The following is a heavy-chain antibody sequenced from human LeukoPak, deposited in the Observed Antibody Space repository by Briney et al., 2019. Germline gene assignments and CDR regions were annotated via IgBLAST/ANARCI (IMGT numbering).Heavy chain of an antibody. CDR1: GGSISNYY. CDR2: IYKNGGT. Sequence: SETLSLTCTVSGGSISNYYSTWIRQSPGKGLEWIGYIYKNGGTNYNPSLKSRVTISVDTSKNQFSLKLSSVTAADTAVYYCARDTYDILARLWSWFDPWGQGTLVTVSS. D-gene: IGHD3-9*01. CDR3: ARDTYDILARLWSWFDP. J-gene: IGHJ5*02. V-gene: IGHV4-4*08.